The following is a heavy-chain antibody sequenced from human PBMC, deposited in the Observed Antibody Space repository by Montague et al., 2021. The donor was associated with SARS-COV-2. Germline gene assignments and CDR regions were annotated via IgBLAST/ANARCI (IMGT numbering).Heavy chain of an antibody. Sequence: SETLSLTCTVSGVSVTDYYWSWIRQPPGKGLEWVGDVLYNKGTNFNPSFKSRVAISVDTSKNQFSLRLTSVTAADTAFYYCARDRPRSYYYDSGTYTWGGYGMDVWGQGTTVAVSS. D-gene: IGHD3-10*01. CDR1: GVSVTDYY. J-gene: IGHJ6*02. CDR2: VLYNKGT. V-gene: IGHV4-4*08. CDR3: ARDRPRSYYYDSGTYTWGGYGMDV.